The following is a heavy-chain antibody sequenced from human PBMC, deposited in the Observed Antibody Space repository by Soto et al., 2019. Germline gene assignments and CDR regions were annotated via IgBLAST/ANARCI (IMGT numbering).Heavy chain of an antibody. CDR2: IYPGDSDT. CDR1: GFSFASSW. CDR3: ARGDYRVLEF. J-gene: IGHJ4*02. Sequence: GESLKISCKDSGFSFASSWIGWVRQMPGKGLEWMGVIYPGDSDTRYSPSFQGQVTISADKSISTAYPQWSSLKASDTAMYYCARGDYRVLEFWGQGTLVTVSS. V-gene: IGHV5-51*01. D-gene: IGHD4-4*01.